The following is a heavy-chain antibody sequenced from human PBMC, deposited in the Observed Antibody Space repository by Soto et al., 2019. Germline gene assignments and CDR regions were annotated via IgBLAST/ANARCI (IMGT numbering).Heavy chain of an antibody. Sequence: GGSLRLSCAASGFTFSSYGMHWVRQAPGKGLEWVAVISYDGSNKYYADSVKGRFTISRDNSKNTLYLQMNSLRAEDTAVYYCAKLPVAGPIDYWGQGTLVTVSS. CDR1: GFTFSSYG. V-gene: IGHV3-30*18. CDR3: AKLPVAGPIDY. J-gene: IGHJ4*02. CDR2: ISYDGSNK. D-gene: IGHD6-19*01.